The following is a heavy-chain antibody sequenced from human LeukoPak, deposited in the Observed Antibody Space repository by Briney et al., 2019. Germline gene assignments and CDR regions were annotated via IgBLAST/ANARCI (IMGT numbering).Heavy chain of an antibody. CDR1: GYTFTSYG. V-gene: IGHV1-18*04. D-gene: IGHD2-2*01. CDR3: ARTYCSSTSCYWADY. CDR2: ISAYNGNT. Sequence: ASMKVSCKASGYTFTSYGISWVRQAPGQGLEWMGWISAYNGNTNYAQKLQGRVTMTTDTSTSTAYMELRSLRSDDTAVYYCARTYCSSTSCYWADYWGQGTLVTVSS. J-gene: IGHJ4*02.